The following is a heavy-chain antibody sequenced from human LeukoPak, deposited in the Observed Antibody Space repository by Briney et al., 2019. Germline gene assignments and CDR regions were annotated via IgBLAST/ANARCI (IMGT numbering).Heavy chain of an antibody. CDR1: GYTFTSYG. J-gene: IGHJ4*02. CDR3: ARDLQHSALGTMFDY. D-gene: IGHD4/OR15-4a*01. Sequence: ASVKVSCKASGYTFTSYGISWVRQAPGQGLEWMGWISAYNGNTNYAQKLQGRVTMTTDTSTSTAYMELRSLRSEDTAVYYCARDLQHSALGTMFDYWGQGTLVTVSS. V-gene: IGHV1-18*01. CDR2: ISAYNGNT.